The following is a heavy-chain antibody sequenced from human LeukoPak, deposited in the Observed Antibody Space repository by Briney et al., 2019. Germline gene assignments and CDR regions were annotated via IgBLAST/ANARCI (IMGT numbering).Heavy chain of an antibody. CDR1: GGSFSGYY. D-gene: IGHD4-17*01. V-gene: IGHV4-34*01. CDR2: INHSGST. Sequence: SETLSLTCAVYGGSFSGYYWSWIRQPPGKGLEWIGEINHSGSTNYNPSLKSRVTISVDTSKNQFSLKLSSVTAADTAVYYCATGPHGDYRYYYYGMDVWGQGTTVIVSS. CDR3: ATGPHGDYRYYYYGMDV. J-gene: IGHJ6*02.